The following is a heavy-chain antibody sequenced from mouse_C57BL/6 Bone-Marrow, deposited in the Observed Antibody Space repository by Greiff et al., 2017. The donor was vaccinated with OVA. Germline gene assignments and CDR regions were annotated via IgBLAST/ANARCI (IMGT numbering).Heavy chain of an antibody. J-gene: IGHJ3*01. V-gene: IGHV1-20*01. CDR3: ARNYDAFAY. D-gene: IGHD2-4*01. Sequence: VQLKESGPELVKPGDSVKISCKASGYSFTGYFMNWVMQSHGKSLEWIGRINPYNGDTFYNQKFKGKATLTVDKSSSTAHMELRSLTSEDSAVYYCARNYDAFAYWGQGTLVTVSA. CDR1: GYSFTGYF. CDR2: INPYNGDT.